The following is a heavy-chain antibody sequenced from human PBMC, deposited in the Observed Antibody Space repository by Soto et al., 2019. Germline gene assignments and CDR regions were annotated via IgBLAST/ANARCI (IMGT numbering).Heavy chain of an antibody. V-gene: IGHV3-23*01. Sequence: EVQLLESGGGLVQPGGSLRLSCAASGFTFSSYAMSWVRQAPGKGLEWVSAISGSGGSTYYADSVKGRFTISRDNSKNPLYLQMNSLRAEDTAVYYCAKDRGYYGSGSIGDFDYWGQGTLVTVSS. CDR2: ISGSGGST. CDR1: GFTFSSYA. J-gene: IGHJ4*02. CDR3: AKDRGYYGSGSIGDFDY. D-gene: IGHD3-10*01.